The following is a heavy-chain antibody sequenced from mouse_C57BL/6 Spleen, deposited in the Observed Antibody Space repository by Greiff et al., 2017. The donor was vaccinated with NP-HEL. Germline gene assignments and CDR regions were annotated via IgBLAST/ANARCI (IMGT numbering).Heavy chain of an antibody. CDR3: AIGNYDYDGAMDY. J-gene: IGHJ4*01. V-gene: IGHV5-12*01. Sequence: EVKLVESGGGLVQPGGSLKLSCAASGFTFSDYYMYWVRQTPEKRLEWVAYISNGGGRTYYTDTVKGRFTISSDNVNNTLYLQMSSLKSEDTAMYYCAIGNYDYDGAMDYWGQGTSVTVSS. D-gene: IGHD2-4*01. CDR2: ISNGGGRT. CDR1: GFTFSDYY.